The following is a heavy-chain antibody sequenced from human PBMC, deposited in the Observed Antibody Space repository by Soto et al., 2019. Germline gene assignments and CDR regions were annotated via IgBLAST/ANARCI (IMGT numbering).Heavy chain of an antibody. V-gene: IGHV5-51*01. D-gene: IGHD3-10*01. CDR1: GYSFTSYW. CDR3: ARGSITMVRGVIGSFDY. Sequence: GESLKISCKGSGYSFTSYWIGWVRQMPGKGLEWMGIIYPGDSDTRYSPSFQGQVTISADKSISTAYLQWSSLKASDTAMYYCARGSITMVRGVIGSFDYWGQGTLVTVSS. J-gene: IGHJ4*02. CDR2: IYPGDSDT.